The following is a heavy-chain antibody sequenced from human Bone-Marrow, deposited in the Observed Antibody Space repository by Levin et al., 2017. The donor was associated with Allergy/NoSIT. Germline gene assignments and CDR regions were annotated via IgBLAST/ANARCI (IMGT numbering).Heavy chain of an antibody. Sequence: NSSETLSLTCRVSGGSFDSYYWSWIRQSPAKGLEWLGHVSDSGSTNYNPSVQGRVTISVDTSKNQFSLELGSVTSADSAVYFCARGYSYYYYYMDVWGKGTAVAVSS. CDR2: VSDSGST. D-gene: IGHD3-10*01. J-gene: IGHJ6*03. CDR3: ARGYSYYYYYMDV. V-gene: IGHV4-59*01. CDR1: GGSFDSYY.